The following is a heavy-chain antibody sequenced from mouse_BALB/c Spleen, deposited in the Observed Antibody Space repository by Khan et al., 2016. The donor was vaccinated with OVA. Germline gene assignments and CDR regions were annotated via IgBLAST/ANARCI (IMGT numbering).Heavy chain of an antibody. J-gene: IGHJ4*01. CDR1: GYTFTNYG. CDR3: ARVGYNRTMDY. D-gene: IGHD2-14*01. V-gene: IGHV9-3-1*01. CDR2: INTYTGET. Sequence: QIQLVQSGPELKKPGETVKISCKASGYTFTNYGMNWVKQAPGKGLKWMGWINTYTGETTYADDFKGRFAFSLETSASTAYLQINNLKNEDTATYFCARVGYNRTMDYWGQGTSVTVSS.